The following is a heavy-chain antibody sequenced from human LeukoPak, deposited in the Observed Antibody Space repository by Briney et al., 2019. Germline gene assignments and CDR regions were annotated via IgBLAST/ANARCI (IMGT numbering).Heavy chain of an antibody. Sequence: SQTLSLTCTVSGGSISSYYWSWIRQPPGKGLEWIGYIYYSGSTNYNPSLKSRVTISVDTSKNQFSLKLSSVTAADTAVYYCASLPRAWGQGTLVTVSS. CDR2: IYYSGST. CDR1: GGSISSYY. J-gene: IGHJ5*02. D-gene: IGHD5/OR15-5a*01. CDR3: ASLPRA. V-gene: IGHV4-59*01.